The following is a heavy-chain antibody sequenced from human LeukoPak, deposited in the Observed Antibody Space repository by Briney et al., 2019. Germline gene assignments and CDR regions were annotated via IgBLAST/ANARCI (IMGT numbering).Heavy chain of an antibody. CDR2: IYYSGST. CDR1: GGSISSGGYY. CDR3: ASDYYDSSGVLFDY. D-gene: IGHD3-22*01. Sequence: PSETLSLTCTVSGGSISSGGYYWRWIRQHPGKGLEWIGYIYYSGSTYYNPSLKSRVTISVDTSKNQFSLKLSSVTAADTAVYYCASDYYDSSGVLFDYWGQGTLVTVSS. J-gene: IGHJ4*02. V-gene: IGHV4-31*03.